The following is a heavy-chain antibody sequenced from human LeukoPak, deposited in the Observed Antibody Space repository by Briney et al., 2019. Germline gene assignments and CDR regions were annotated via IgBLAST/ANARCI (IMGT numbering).Heavy chain of an antibody. CDR2: IIPILGIA. V-gene: IGHV1-69*04. J-gene: IGHJ4*02. D-gene: IGHD3-22*01. Sequence: SVKVSCKASGGTFSSYAISWVRQAPGQGLEWMGRIIPILGIANYAQKFQGRVTITADKSTSTAYMELSSLRSEDTAVYYCARAWDYYDSSGYLPTDYWGQGTLVTVSS. CDR3: ARAWDYYDSSGYLPTDY. CDR1: GGTFSSYA.